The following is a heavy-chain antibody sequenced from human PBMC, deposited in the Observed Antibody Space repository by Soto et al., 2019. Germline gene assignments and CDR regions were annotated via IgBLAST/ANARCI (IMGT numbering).Heavy chain of an antibody. CDR1: GGTFSGYS. V-gene: IGHV1-69*13. CDR2: IIPIFGTA. Sequence: SVKVSCKASGGTFSGYSISWVRQAPGQGLEWMGGIIPIFGTANYAQKFQGRVTITADESTSTAYMELSSLRSEDTAVYYCARLLARTTAAFDIWGQGTMVTVSS. CDR3: ARLLARTTAAFDI. D-gene: IGHD4-17*01. J-gene: IGHJ3*02.